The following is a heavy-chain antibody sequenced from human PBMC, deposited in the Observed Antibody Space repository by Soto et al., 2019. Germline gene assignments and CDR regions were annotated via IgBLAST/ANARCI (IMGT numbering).Heavy chain of an antibody. CDR1: GFTFSSYG. CDR2: IWYDGSNK. J-gene: IGHJ6*02. CDR3: ARGETGWYYYYYYGMDV. Sequence: PGGSLRLSCAASGFTFSSYGMHWVRQAPGKGLEWVAVIWYDGSNKYYADSVKGRFTISRDNSKNTLYLQMNSLRAEDTAVYYCARGETGWYYYYYYGMDVWGQGTTVTVSS. D-gene: IGHD1-1*01. V-gene: IGHV3-33*01.